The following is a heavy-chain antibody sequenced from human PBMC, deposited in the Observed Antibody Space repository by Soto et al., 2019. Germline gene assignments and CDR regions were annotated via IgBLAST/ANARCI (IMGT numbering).Heavy chain of an antibody. Sequence: SSETLSLTCTVSGGSISSGDYYWSWIRQPPGKGLEWIGYIYYSGSTYYNPSLKSRVTISVDTSKNQFSLKLSSVTAADTAVYYCAGTAANHWRTMDVWGKGATVTVSS. CDR2: IYYSGST. J-gene: IGHJ6*03. CDR3: AGTAANHWRTMDV. D-gene: IGHD2-2*01. V-gene: IGHV4-30-4*01. CDR1: GGSISSGDYY.